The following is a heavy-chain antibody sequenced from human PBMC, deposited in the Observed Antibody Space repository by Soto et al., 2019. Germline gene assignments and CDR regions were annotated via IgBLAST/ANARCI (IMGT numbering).Heavy chain of an antibody. D-gene: IGHD1-26*01. CDR3: ARGVVGATPGSN. CDR2: IYYSGST. V-gene: IGHV4-61*01. Sequence: QVQLQESGPGLVKPSETLSLTCTVSGGSVSSGSYYWSWIRQPPGKGLEWIGYIYYSGSTNYNPSLKSRVTISVDTSKNQFSLKLSSVTAADTAVYYCARGVVGATPGSNWGQGTLVTVSS. CDR1: GGSVSSGSYY. J-gene: IGHJ4*02.